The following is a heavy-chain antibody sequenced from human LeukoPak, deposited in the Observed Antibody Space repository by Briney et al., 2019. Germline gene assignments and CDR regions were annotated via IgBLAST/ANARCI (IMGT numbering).Heavy chain of an antibody. Sequence: SETLSLTCAVYGGSFSGYYWSWIRQPPGKGLEWIGEINHSGSTNYNPSLKSRVTISVDTSKNQFSLKLSSVTAADTAVYYCATERLGSGYSFDYWGQGTLVTVSS. V-gene: IGHV4-34*01. CDR2: INHSGST. D-gene: IGHD5-18*01. J-gene: IGHJ4*02. CDR1: GGSFSGYY. CDR3: ATERLGSGYSFDY.